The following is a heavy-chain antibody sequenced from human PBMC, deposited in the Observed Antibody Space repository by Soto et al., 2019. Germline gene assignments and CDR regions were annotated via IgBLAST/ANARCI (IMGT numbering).Heavy chain of an antibody. D-gene: IGHD3-22*01. CDR3: ARYARDSSGYHNWFDP. CDR1: GGTFSSYT. CDR2: IIPILGIA. V-gene: IGHV1-69*02. Sequence: QVQLVQSGAEVKKPGSSVKVSCKASGGTFSSYTISWVRQAPGQGLEWMGRIIPILGIANYAQKFQGRVTITADQSTSTAYMERSSLRSEDTAVYYCARYARDSSGYHNWFDPWGQGTLVTVSS. J-gene: IGHJ5*02.